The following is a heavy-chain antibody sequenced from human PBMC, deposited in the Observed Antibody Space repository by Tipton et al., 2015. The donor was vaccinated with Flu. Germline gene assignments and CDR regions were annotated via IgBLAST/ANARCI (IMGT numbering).Heavy chain of an antibody. Sequence: QVQLVQSGAEVKKPGASVKVSCKASGYTFTSYGISWVRQAPGQGLEWMGWISAYNGNTNYAQKLQGRVTMTTDTSTSTAYMELRSLRSDDTAVYYWARDRSYDFWSGYYMSLYYYYGMDVWGQGTTVTVSS. V-gene: IGHV1-18*01. CDR3: ARDRSYDFWSGYYMSLYYYYGMDV. J-gene: IGHJ6*02. D-gene: IGHD3-3*01. CDR1: GYTFTSYG. CDR2: ISAYNGNT.